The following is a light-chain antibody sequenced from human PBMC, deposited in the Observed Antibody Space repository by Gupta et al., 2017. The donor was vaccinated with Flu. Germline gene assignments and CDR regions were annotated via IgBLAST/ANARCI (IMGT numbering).Light chain of an antibody. Sequence: QSVLTQPPSASGTPGKRVTISCSGSSCNIGSNTVNWYQQLPGTAPKLLIYSNNQRPSGVPDRFSGSKSGTSASLAISGLQSEDEADYYCAAWDDSLNGVFGGGTKLTVL. J-gene: IGLJ3*02. CDR3: AAWDDSLNGV. CDR1: SCNIGSNT. CDR2: SNN. V-gene: IGLV1-44*01.